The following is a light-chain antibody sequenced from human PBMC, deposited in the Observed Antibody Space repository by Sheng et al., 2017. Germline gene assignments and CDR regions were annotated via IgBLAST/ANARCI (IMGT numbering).Light chain of an antibody. V-gene: IGKV1-9*01. Sequence: IHLTQSPSSLSASVGDRVTITCRASQGISSYLAWYQQKPGKAPKLLIYAASTLQSGVPSRFSGSGSGTHFTLTISSLQPEDFATYYCQQLNSYLALTFGRRDQGGDQT. CDR3: QQLNSYLALT. CDR1: QGISSY. J-gene: IGKJ4*01. CDR2: AAS.